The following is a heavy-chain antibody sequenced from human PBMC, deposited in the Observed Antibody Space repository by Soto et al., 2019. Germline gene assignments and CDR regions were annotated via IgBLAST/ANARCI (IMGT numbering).Heavy chain of an antibody. CDR3: AREDIYDSSGYAQGTYYYYYGMDV. J-gene: IGHJ6*02. V-gene: IGHV1-3*01. Sequence: ASGYTFTSYAMHWVRQAPGQRLEWMGWINAGNGNTKYSQKFQGRVTITRDTSASTAYMELSSLRSEDTAVYYCAREDIYDSSGYAQGTYYYYYGMDVWGQGTTVTVSS. CDR1: GYTFTSYA. CDR2: INAGNGNT. D-gene: IGHD3-22*01.